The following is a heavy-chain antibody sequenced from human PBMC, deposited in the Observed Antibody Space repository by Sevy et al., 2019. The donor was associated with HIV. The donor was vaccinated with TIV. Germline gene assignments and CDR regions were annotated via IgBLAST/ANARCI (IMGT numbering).Heavy chain of an antibody. J-gene: IGHJ6*02. D-gene: IGHD1-7*01. CDR3: ARGRSGTTYFNYYYGMDV. CDR1: DGSISSYY. Sequence: SETLSLTCTVSDGSISSYYSSWIRQPPGKGLEWIGYIYYSGSTNYNPSLKSRVTISVDTSKNQFSLKLSSVTAADTAVYYCARGRSGTTYFNYYYGMDVWGQGTTVTVSS. CDR2: IYYSGST. V-gene: IGHV4-59*01.